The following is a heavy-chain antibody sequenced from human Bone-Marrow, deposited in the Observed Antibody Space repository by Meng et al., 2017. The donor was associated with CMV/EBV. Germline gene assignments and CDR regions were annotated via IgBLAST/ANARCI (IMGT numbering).Heavy chain of an antibody. V-gene: IGHV3-72*01. D-gene: IGHD3-3*01. J-gene: IGHJ4*02. CDR1: GFTLSDHC. CDR2: TRNEANSYTT. CDR3: ASPKGCWSGFEDYFDY. Sequence: GESLKISCAASGFTLSDHCMDYVRQAPGKGLEWVGRTRNEANSYTTEYAASVKGRFTISRDNAKNSRYLQMNSLRAEDTAVYYCASPKGCWSGFEDYFDYWGQGTLVTVSS.